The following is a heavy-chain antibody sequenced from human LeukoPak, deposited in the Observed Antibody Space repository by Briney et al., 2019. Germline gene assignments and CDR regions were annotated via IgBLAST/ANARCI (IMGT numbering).Heavy chain of an antibody. CDR3: ARAPGYRGFLDY. CDR1: GFTFSSYN. V-gene: IGHV3-21*01. Sequence: GGSLRLSCAASGFTFSSYNMNWVRQAPGKGLEWVSFISSSSSYIYYADSVKGRFTISRDNAKNSLYLQMNSLRAEDTAVYYCARAPGYRGFLDYWGQGTLVTVSS. J-gene: IGHJ4*02. D-gene: IGHD6-13*01. CDR2: ISSSSSYI.